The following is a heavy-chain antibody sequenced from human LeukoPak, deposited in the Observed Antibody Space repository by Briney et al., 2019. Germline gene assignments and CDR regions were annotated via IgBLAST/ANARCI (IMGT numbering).Heavy chain of an antibody. J-gene: IGHJ4*02. CDR1: GGSIGNHY. Sequence: SETLSLTCTVSGGSIGNHYWSWIRQPPGKGLEWIGYIYNSVTTNYNPSLKSRVTISVDTSKNQFSLKLTSVTAADTAVYYCARQAAFDRSEGQFDYWGQGTLVTVSS. CDR3: ARQAAFDRSEGQFDY. V-gene: IGHV4-59*11. CDR2: IYNSVTT. D-gene: IGHD3-9*01.